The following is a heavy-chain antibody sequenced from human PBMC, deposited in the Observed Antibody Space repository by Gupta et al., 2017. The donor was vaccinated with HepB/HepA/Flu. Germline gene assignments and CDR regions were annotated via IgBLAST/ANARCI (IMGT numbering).Heavy chain of an antibody. CDR1: GLPFDAYD. D-gene: IGHD6-19*01. CDR3: AKGISPYSSGWFLFDY. CDR2: ISGDGGST. V-gene: IGHV3-43*02. J-gene: IGHJ4*02. Sequence: EVQLVESGGGVVQPGGSLRLSCAASGLPFDAYDMHWGRQAPGKGLEWVSLISGDGGSTYYADSVKGRFTISRDNSKNSLYLQMNSLRTEDTALYYCAKGISPYSSGWFLFDYWGQGTLVTVSS.